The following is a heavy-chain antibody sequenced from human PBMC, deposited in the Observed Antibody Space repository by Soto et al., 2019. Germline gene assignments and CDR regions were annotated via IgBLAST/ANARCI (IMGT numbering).Heavy chain of an antibody. D-gene: IGHD1-26*01. CDR1: GDSISSGNSY. CDR2: IYHTGIA. CDR3: ARLSGDYYFDN. J-gene: IGHJ4*02. V-gene: IGHV4-61*01. Sequence: QVQLQESGPGLVKPSETLSLTCTVSGDSISSGNSYWSWVRQPPGKGLEWIAYIYHTGIAFYNPSGKGRVTLSVDTSKNQFSLQLNSVTAADTAIYYCARLSGDYYFDNWGQGTLVTVSS.